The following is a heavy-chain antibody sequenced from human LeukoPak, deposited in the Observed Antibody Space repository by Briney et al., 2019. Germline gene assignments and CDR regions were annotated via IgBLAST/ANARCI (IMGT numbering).Heavy chain of an antibody. CDR1: GDSVSSNSAA. Sequence: SQTLSLTCAISGDSVSSNSAAWHWIRQSPSRGLEWLGRTYYRSEWYNDYVVSVKSRITIKPDTSKNQFSLQLNSVTPQDTAVYYCVRQYSSGWYYYYGMDVWGQGTTVIVSS. CDR3: VRQYSSGWYYYYGMDV. CDR2: TYYRSEWYN. J-gene: IGHJ6*02. D-gene: IGHD6-19*01. V-gene: IGHV6-1*01.